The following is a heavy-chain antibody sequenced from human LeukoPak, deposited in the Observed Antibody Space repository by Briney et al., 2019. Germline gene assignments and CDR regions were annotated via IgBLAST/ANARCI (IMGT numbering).Heavy chain of an antibody. V-gene: IGHV1-69*04. D-gene: IGHD2-2*01. CDR2: IIPILGIA. CDR1: GYTFTSHG. CDR3: ARGIVVVPAAIDAFDI. J-gene: IGHJ3*02. Sequence: SVKVSCKASGYTFTSHGISWVRQAPGQGLEWMGRIIPILGIANYAQKFQGRVTITADKSTSTAYMELSSLRSEDTAVYYCARGIVVVPAAIDAFDIWGQGTMVTVSS.